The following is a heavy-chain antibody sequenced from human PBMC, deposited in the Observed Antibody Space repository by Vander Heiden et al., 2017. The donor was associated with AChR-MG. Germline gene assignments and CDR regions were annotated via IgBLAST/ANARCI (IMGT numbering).Heavy chain of an antibody. CDR3: ASRNDYGDQVDY. V-gene: IGHV4-31*03. D-gene: IGHD4-17*01. CDR1: GGSISSGGYY. Sequence: QVQLQASGPGLVKPSQTLSLTCTVSGGSISSGGYYWSWIRQHPGKGLEWIGYIYYSGRTYYNPSLKSRVTISVDTSKNQFSLKLSSVTAADTAGYYCASRNDYGDQVDYWGQGTLVTVSS. J-gene: IGHJ4*02. CDR2: IYYSGRT.